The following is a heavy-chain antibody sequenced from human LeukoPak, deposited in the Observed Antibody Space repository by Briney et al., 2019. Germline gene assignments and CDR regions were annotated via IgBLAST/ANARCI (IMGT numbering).Heavy chain of an antibody. D-gene: IGHD2-2*01. CDR1: GDSISNYY. CDR3: AKGLVPYCSSTSCQSDY. V-gene: IGHV4-4*07. Sequence: SETLSLTCTVSGDSISNYYWSWIRQPAGKGLEWIGRIYTSGSTNYNPSLKSRVTMSVDTSKNQFSLKLSSVTAADTAVYYCAKGLVPYCSSTSCQSDYWGQGTLVTVSS. CDR2: IYTSGST. J-gene: IGHJ4*02.